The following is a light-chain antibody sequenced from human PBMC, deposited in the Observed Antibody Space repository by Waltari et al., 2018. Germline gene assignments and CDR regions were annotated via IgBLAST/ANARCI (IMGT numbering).Light chain of an antibody. CDR2: WAS. V-gene: IGKV4-1*01. Sequence: DIVMTQSPDSLAVSLGETATINCKSSQSVLYTSNTKNYLGWYQQKPGRPPKLLFYWASTRESGVPDRFSAGGSGTDFTLTISSLQAEDVAIYYCQQYYKSRTFGQGTKLEIK. J-gene: IGKJ2*01. CDR3: QQYYKSRT. CDR1: QSVLYTSNTKNY.